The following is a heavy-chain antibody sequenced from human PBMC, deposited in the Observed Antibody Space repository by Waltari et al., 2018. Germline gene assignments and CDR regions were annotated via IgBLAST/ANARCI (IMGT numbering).Heavy chain of an antibody. CDR1: GGSLSGYH. CDR3: ARVFGYYYYSMAV. Sequence: QVQLQQWGAGLLKPSETLCLTCDVAGGSLSGYHWTGIRQPPGKGLEWIGEINDSGRTTYHPSLDRRVPVSIDTATNQFSLSVMSVTAADTAVYYCARVFGYYYYSMAVWGKGTTVTISS. D-gene: IGHD3-3*01. CDR2: INDSGRT. J-gene: IGHJ6*03. V-gene: IGHV4-34*02.